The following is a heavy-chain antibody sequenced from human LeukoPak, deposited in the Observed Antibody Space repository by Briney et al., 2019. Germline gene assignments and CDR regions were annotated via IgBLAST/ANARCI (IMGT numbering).Heavy chain of an antibody. V-gene: IGHV6-1*01. CDR3: ARESGACSGGSCYWYFDL. Sequence: SQTLSLTCAISGDSVSSNTAAWNWIRQSPSRGLEWLGRTYFRSGWYNDCAVSLKSRITINPDTSKNQFSLHLTSVTLEDTAVYYCARESGACSGGSCYWYFDLWGRGTLVTVSS. CDR1: GDSVSSNTAA. J-gene: IGHJ2*01. CDR2: TYFRSGWYN. D-gene: IGHD2-15*01.